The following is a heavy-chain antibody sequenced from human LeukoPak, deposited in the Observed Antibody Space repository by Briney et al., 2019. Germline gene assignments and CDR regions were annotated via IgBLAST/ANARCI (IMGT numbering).Heavy chain of an antibody. V-gene: IGHV3-23*01. CDR3: GYGSGSSPLDY. J-gene: IGHJ4*02. D-gene: IGHD3-10*01. Sequence: GGSLRLSCAASGFTFSSYAMSWVRQAPGKGLGWVSAISGSGGSTYYADSVKGRFTISRDNSKNTLYLQMNSLRAEDTAVYYCGYGSGSSPLDYWGQGTLVTVSS. CDR1: GFTFSSYA. CDR2: ISGSGGST.